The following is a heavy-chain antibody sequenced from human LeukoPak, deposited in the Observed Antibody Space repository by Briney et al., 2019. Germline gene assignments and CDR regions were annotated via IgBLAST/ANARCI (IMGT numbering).Heavy chain of an antibody. CDR1: GGTFSSYA. CDR2: IIPIFGTA. CDR3: ARVSYYGSGRDY. D-gene: IGHD3-10*01. V-gene: IGHV1-69*05. Sequence: SVKVSCKASGGTFSSYAISWVRQAPGQGLEWMGGIIPIFGTANYAQKFQGRVTITTDESTSTAYMELSSLRSEDTAVYYCARVSYYGSGRDYWGQGTLVTVSS. J-gene: IGHJ4*02.